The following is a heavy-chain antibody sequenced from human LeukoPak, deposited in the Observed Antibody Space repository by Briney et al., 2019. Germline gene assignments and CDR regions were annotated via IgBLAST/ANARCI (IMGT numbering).Heavy chain of an antibody. CDR2: IYTSGST. J-gene: IGHJ4*02. CDR1: GGSISSYY. D-gene: IGHD6-13*01. Sequence: PSETLSLTCTVSGGSISSYYWSWIRQPAGEGLEWIGRIYTSGSTNYNPSLKSRVTMSVDTSKNQFSLKLSSVTAADTAVYYCARAVAAAGTDYSDYWGQGTLVTVSS. CDR3: ARAVAAAGTDYSDY. V-gene: IGHV4-4*07.